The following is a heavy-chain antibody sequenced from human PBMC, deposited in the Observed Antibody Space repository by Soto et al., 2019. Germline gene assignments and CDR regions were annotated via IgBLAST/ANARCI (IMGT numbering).Heavy chain of an antibody. CDR2: IYSGGST. CDR1: GFTVSSNY. CDR3: AREMSSGWYGTFDY. D-gene: IGHD6-19*01. Sequence: HPGVSLRLSCAASGFTVSSNYMSWVRQAPGKGLEWVSVIYSGGSTYYADSVKGRFTISRDNSKNTLYLQMNSLRAEDTAVYYCAREMSSGWYGTFDYWGQGTLVTVSS. J-gene: IGHJ4*02. V-gene: IGHV3-53*01.